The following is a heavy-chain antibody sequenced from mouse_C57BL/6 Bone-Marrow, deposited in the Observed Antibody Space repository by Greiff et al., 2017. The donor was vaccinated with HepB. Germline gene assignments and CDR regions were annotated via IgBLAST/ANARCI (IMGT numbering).Heavy chain of an antibody. Sequence: VQLQQSGGGLVQPGESLKLSCESNEYEFPSHDMSWVRKTPEKRLELVAAINSDGGSTYYPDTMERRFIISRDNTKKTLYLQMSSLRSEDTALYYCAYDYDRGYYAMDYWGQGTSVTVSS. J-gene: IGHJ4*01. CDR3: AYDYDRGYYAMDY. D-gene: IGHD2-4*01. V-gene: IGHV5-2*01. CDR1: EYEFPSHD. CDR2: INSDGGST.